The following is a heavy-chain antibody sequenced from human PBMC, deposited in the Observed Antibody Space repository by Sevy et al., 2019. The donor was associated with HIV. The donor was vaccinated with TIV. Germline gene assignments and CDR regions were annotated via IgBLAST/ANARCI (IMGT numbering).Heavy chain of an antibody. D-gene: IGHD1-26*01. CDR2: IIPAGIT. CDR1: GESFSGFY. Sequence: QSQTLSLTCAVYGESFSGFYWSWIRQPPGKGLEWIGDIIPAGITNYNPSLKSRVTISIDTSKNQFSLKMNSVTAADTAVYYCARGQWEHPYWGQGTQVTVSS. CDR3: ARGQWEHPY. V-gene: IGHV4-34*01. J-gene: IGHJ4*02.